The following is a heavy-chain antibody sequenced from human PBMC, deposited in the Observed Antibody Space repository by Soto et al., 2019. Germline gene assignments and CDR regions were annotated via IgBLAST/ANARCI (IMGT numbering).Heavy chain of an antibody. CDR3: ARERYYDILTGYYDY. D-gene: IGHD3-9*01. Sequence: ASVKVSCKASGGTFSSYAISWVRQAPGQGLEWMGGIIPIFGIANYAQKFQGRVTITADKSTSTAYMELSSLRSEDTAVYYCARERYYDILTGYYDYWGQGTLVTVSS. CDR2: IIPIFGIA. CDR1: GGTFSSYA. J-gene: IGHJ4*02. V-gene: IGHV1-69*10.